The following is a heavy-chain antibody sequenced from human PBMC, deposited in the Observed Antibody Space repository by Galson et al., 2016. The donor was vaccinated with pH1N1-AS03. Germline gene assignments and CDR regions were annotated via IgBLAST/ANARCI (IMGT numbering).Heavy chain of an antibody. CDR2: SFPGDSDT. CDR3: VRQFDVLTGFFDY. V-gene: IGHV5-51*01. J-gene: IGHJ4*02. CDR1: GYSFNSYW. D-gene: IGHD3-9*01. Sequence: QSGAEVTKPGESLKISCKGSGYSFNSYWIGWVRQMSGKDLEWMGMSFPGDSDTRYSPSFQGQVTISADSRTAYLQWSSLKASDTAMYYCVRQFDVLTGFFDYWGQGALVTVSS.